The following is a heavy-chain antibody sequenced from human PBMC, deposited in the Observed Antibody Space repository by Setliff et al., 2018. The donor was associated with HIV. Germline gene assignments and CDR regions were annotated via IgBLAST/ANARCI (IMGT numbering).Heavy chain of an antibody. J-gene: IGHJ4*02. D-gene: IGHD3-22*01. CDR1: GFTFDDYA. CDR3: AKAKGDYYDSSGYEKAGDYVDY. CDR2: ISWNSGSI. Sequence: HPGGSLRLSCAASGFTFDDYAMHWVRQAPGKGLEWVSGISWNSGSIGYADSVKGRFTISRDNAKNSLYLQMNSLRAEDTALYYCAKAKGDYYDSSGYEKAGDYVDYWGQGTLVTVSS. V-gene: IGHV3-9*01.